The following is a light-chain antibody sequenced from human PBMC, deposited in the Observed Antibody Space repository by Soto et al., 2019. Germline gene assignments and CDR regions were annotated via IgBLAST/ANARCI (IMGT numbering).Light chain of an antibody. CDR3: SSYAGSNNLV. Sequence: QSVLTQPPSGSGSPGQSVTMSCTGTSSDVGGYNYVSWYQQHPGKAPKLMIYEVSKRPSGVPDRFSGSKSGNTASLTVSGLQAEDEADYYCSSYAGSNNLVFGGGTKLTVL. CDR1: SSDVGGYNY. CDR2: EVS. J-gene: IGLJ2*01. V-gene: IGLV2-8*01.